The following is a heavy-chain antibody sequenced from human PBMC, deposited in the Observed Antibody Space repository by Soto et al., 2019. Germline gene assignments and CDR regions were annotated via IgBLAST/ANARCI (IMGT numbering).Heavy chain of an antibody. J-gene: IGHJ3*02. D-gene: IGHD2-15*01. V-gene: IGHV4-30-4*01. CDR1: GGSISSGDYY. Sequence: QVQLQESGPGLVKPSQTLSLTCTVSGGSISSGDYYWSWIRQPPGKGLEWIGYIYSSGSTYYNPSLKSRLTISVDTSKIQLSLKLSSVPAADTAVYYCARRLRTGAFDIWGQGTMVTVSS. CDR3: ARRLRTGAFDI. CDR2: IYSSGST.